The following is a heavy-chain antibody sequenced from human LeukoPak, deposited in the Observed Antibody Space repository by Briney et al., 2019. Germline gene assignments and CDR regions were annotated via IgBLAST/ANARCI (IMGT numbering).Heavy chain of an antibody. CDR3: ARDRSNSDY. J-gene: IGHJ4*02. Sequence: GASVKVSCKASGFTFTNYGISWVRQAPGQGLEWMGWTNVYNGDINYAQRFQDRVTMTTDTSTSTAYMELRSLRLDDTAVYYCARDRSNSDYWGQGTLVTVSS. CDR1: GFTFTNYG. D-gene: IGHD4-11*01. CDR2: TNVYNGDI. V-gene: IGHV1-18*01.